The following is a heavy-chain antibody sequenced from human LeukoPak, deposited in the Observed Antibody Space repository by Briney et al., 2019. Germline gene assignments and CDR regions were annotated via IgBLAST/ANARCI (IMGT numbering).Heavy chain of an antibody. CDR1: GGTFSSYA. Sequence: SVHVSCKASGGTFSSYAISWVRQAPGQGLEWMGGIIPIFGTANYAQKFQGRVTITADKSTSTAYVELSSLRSEDTAVYYCAGRRNYYGSGSHFDYWGQGTLVTVSS. J-gene: IGHJ4*02. CDR3: AGRRNYYGSGSHFDY. V-gene: IGHV1-69*06. D-gene: IGHD3-10*01. CDR2: IIPIFGTA.